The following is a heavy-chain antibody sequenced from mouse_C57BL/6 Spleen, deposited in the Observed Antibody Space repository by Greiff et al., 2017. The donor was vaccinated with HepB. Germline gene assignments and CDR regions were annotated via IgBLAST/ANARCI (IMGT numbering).Heavy chain of an antibody. V-gene: IGHV1-59*01. D-gene: IGHD1-1*01. CDR2: IDPSDSYT. CDR1: GYTFTSYW. Sequence: QVQLQQSGAELVRPGTSVKLSCKASGYTFTSYWMHWVKQRPGQGLEWIGVIDPSDSYTNYNQKFKGKATLTVDTSSSTAYMQLSSLTSEDSAVYYCARPLYYGSSYVYYWGQVTTLTVSS. J-gene: IGHJ2*01. CDR3: ARPLYYGSSYVYY.